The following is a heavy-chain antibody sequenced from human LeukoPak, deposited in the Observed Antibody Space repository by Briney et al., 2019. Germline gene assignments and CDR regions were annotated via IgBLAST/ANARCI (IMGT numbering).Heavy chain of an antibody. J-gene: IGHJ6*02. CDR2: IYPGDSDT. V-gene: IGHV5-51*01. CDR1: GYSFTSYR. Sequence: GESLKISCKGSGYSFTSYRIGWVRQMPGKGLEWMGIIYPGDSDTRYSPSFQGQVTISADKSISTAYLQWSSLKASDTAMYYCARQSDFWSGSYGMDVWGQGTTVTVSS. CDR3: ARQSDFWSGSYGMDV. D-gene: IGHD3-3*01.